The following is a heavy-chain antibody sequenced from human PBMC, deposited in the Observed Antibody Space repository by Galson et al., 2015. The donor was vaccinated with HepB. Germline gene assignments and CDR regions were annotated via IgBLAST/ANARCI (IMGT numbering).Heavy chain of an antibody. V-gene: IGHV3-30*03. CDR2: ISYDGNNK. J-gene: IGHJ6*02. CDR1: GFTFSSHA. D-gene: IGHD3-22*01. CDR3: ARRGGLVVGIGYYGMDV. Sequence: SLRLSCAASGFTFSSHAVHWVRQAPGKGLEWVAIISYDGNNKQYADSVKGRFTISRDNSKNTLYLQMSSLRAEDTAAYYCARRGGLVVGIGYYGMDVWGQGTTVTVSS.